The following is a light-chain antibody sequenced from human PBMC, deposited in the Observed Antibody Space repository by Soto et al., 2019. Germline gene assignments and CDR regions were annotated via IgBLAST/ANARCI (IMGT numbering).Light chain of an antibody. CDR1: QSISSSY. V-gene: IGKV3-20*01. J-gene: IGKJ2*01. CDR2: AAS. CDR3: QQYGSSSYT. Sequence: EIGLTQSPGTLSLSPGERATLSCRASQSISSSYLAWYQQKPGQAPRLLIYAASSRATGIPDRFSGSGSGTDFTLTISRLEPEDFAVYYWQQYGSSSYTFGQGTQLEIK.